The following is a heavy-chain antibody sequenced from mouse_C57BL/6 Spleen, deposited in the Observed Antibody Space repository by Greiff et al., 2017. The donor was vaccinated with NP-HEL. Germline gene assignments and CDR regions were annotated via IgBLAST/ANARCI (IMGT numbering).Heavy chain of an antibody. CDR3: ARNYYDYVGFAY. Sequence: VQLQQSGAELVMPGASVKLSCKASGYTFTSYWMHWVKQRPGQGLEWIGEIDPSDSYTNYNQKFKGKSTLTVDKSSSTAYMQLSSLTSEDSAVYYCARNYYDYVGFAYWGQGTLVTVSA. J-gene: IGHJ3*01. D-gene: IGHD2-4*01. CDR2: IDPSDSYT. CDR1: GYTFTSYW. V-gene: IGHV1-69*01.